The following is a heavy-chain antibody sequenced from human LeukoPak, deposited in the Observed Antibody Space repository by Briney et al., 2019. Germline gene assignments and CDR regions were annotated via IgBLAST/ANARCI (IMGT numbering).Heavy chain of an antibody. J-gene: IGHJ4*02. D-gene: IGHD5-18*01. CDR1: GFSFSSYA. V-gene: IGHV3-23*01. Sequence: PGGSLRLSCAASGFSFSSYAMNWVRQAPEKGLEWVSSITSSGDATYYADSVKGRFTISRDNSKNTVYLQMNSLRAEDTAVYYCAKASGYSYGKYFFDSCGQGALVTVSS. CDR2: ITSSGDAT. CDR3: AKASGYSYGKYFFDS.